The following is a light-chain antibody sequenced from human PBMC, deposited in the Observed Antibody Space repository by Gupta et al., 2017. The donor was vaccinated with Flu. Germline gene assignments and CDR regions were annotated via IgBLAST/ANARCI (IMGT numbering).Light chain of an antibody. J-gene: IGKJ3*01. CDR2: GAS. CDR3: QQYGNSPFT. V-gene: IGKV3-20*01. Sequence: EIVLTQSPGTLSLSLGERATLSCRASQSVSSNSLAWYQQRPGQAPRLLIFGASSRSTGIPDRFSGGGSGTDFILTISILDPEDFAVYYCQQYGNSPFTFGHGTKVDIK. CDR1: QSVSSNS.